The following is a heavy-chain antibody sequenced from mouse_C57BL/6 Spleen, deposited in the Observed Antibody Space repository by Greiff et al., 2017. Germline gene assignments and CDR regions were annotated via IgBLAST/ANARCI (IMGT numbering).Heavy chain of an antibody. Sequence: VQLQQPGAELVRPGTSVKLSCKASGYTFTSYWMHWVKQRPGPGLEWIGVIDPSDSYTNYNQKFKGKATLTVDTSSSTAYMQLSSLTSEDSAVYDCARGGYYGSSPAWFAYWGQGTLVTVSA. CDR1: GYTFTSYW. CDR2: IDPSDSYT. V-gene: IGHV1-59*01. D-gene: IGHD1-1*01. J-gene: IGHJ3*01. CDR3: ARGGYYGSSPAWFAY.